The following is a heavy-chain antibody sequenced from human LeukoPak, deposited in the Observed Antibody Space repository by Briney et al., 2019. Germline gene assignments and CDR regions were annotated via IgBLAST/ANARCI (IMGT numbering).Heavy chain of an antibody. V-gene: IGHV1-18*04. J-gene: IGHJ4*02. CDR1: GYTFTGYY. D-gene: IGHD3-22*01. CDR3: ARSGYDSSEDY. Sequence: ASVKVSCKASGYTFTGYYMHWVRQAPGQGLEWMGWISAYNGNTNYAQKLQGRVTMITDTSTSTAYMELRSLRSDDTAVYYCARSGYDSSEDYWGQGTLVTVSS. CDR2: ISAYNGNT.